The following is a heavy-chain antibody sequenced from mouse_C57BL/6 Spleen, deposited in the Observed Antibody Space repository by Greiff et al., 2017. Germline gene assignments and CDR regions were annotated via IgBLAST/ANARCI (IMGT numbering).Heavy chain of an antibody. CDR2: IYWDDDK. J-gene: IGHJ4*01. CDR3: ARRPRGDYYAMDY. V-gene: IGHV8-12*01. CDR1: GFSLSTSGMG. Sequence: QVTLKVSGPGILQSSQTLSLTCSFSGFSLSTSGMGVSWIRQPSGKGLEWLAHIYWDDDKRYNPSLKSRLTISKDTSRNQVFLQSTSVDTADTATYCGARRPRGDYYAMDYWGQGTSVTVSS.